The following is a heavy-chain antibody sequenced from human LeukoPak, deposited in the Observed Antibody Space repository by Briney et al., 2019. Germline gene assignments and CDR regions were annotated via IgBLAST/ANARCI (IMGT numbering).Heavy chain of an antibody. V-gene: IGHV1-18*01. D-gene: IGHD3-16*02. CDR3: ARDQYDSVWDSHRPYFEY. CDR1: GYTFSSYG. J-gene: IGHJ4*02. CDR2: ISVYNGKT. Sequence: ASVKVSCKASGYTFSSYGISWVRQAPGQGLEWMGWISVYNGKTKYAQNFQGRVTLTTDTFTRTTYMEVTSLRSDDTAVYYCARDQYDSVWDSHRPYFEYWGQGTLVTVSS.